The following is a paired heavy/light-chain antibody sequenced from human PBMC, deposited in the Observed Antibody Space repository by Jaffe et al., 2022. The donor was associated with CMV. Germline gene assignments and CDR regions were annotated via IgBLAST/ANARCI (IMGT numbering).Heavy chain of an antibody. CDR3: ARHEDRGRSGWPNYYYYYGMDV. J-gene: IGHJ6*02. D-gene: IGHD6-19*01. CDR1: GYSFTSYW. V-gene: IGHV5-51*01. CDR2: IYPGDSDT. Sequence: EVQLVQSGAEVKKPGESLKISCKGSGYSFTSYWIGWVRQMPGKGLEWMGIIYPGDSDTRYSPSFQGQVTISADKSISTAYLQWSSLKASDTAMYYCARHEDRGRSGWPNYYYYYGMDVWGQGTTVTVSS.
Light chain of an antibody. CDR2: TLS. CDR3: MQRIEFPS. Sequence: DIVMTQTPLSLPVTPGEPASISCRSSQSLLDSDDGNTYLDWYLQKPGQSPQLLIYTLSYRASGVPDRFSGSGSGTDFTLKISRVEAEDVGVYYCMQRIEFPSFGQGTRLEIK. V-gene: IGKV2-40*01. J-gene: IGKJ5*01. CDR1: QSLLDSDDGNTY.